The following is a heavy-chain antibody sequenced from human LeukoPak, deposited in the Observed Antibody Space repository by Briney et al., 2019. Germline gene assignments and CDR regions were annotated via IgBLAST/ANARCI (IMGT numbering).Heavy chain of an antibody. V-gene: IGHV5-51*01. Sequence: GESLKISCKDSGSTFTSHWIGWLRQMPGRGLEWMGVIYPADSETTYSPSFQGQVTISVDKSISTAYLQWSSLKASDTAMYYCATPTTGCSSTSCYLLFWGQGTLVTVSS. CDR3: ATPTTGCSSTSCYLLF. CDR2: IYPADSET. J-gene: IGHJ4*02. CDR1: GSTFTSHW. D-gene: IGHD2-2*01.